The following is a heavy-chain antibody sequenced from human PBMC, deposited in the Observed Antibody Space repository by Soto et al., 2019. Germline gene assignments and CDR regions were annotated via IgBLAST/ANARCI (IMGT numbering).Heavy chain of an antibody. Sequence: PGGSLRLSCAASGFTFSTYTMHWVRQAPGKGLDWVTVISYDGTNKYYADSVKGRFTVSRDNSRNTLYLQMNSLRPEDTAVYYCTARGDTSVLYYFHYWGQGTLVTVSS. D-gene: IGHD3-10*01. V-gene: IGHV3-30-3*01. J-gene: IGHJ4*02. CDR2: ISYDGTNK. CDR3: TARGDTSVLYYFHY. CDR1: GFTFSTYT.